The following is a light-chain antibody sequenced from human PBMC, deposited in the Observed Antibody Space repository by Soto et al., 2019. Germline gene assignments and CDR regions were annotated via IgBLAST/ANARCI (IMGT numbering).Light chain of an antibody. CDR2: GAS. J-gene: IGKJ4*02. V-gene: IGKV3-20*01. Sequence: EIVWTQSPGTLSLSPGERATLSCRASQSVSSSYLAWYQQKPGQAPRLLIYGASSRATGIPDRFSGSGAGTDFKITISRLEPEDVAVYYFQQYDSSPLTCGGGTNVEIK. CDR3: QQYDSSPLT. CDR1: QSVSSSY.